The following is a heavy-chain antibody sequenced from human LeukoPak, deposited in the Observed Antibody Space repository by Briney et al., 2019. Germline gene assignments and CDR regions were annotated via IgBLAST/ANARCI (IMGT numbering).Heavy chain of an antibody. CDR1: GFTFSSYA. CDR2: ISGSGGST. J-gene: IGHJ6*03. CDR3: ARGGYDYVWGSFVSYYYYYMDV. V-gene: IGHV3-23*01. Sequence: GGSLRLSCAASGFTFSSYAMSWVRQAPGKGLEWVSAISGSGGSTYYADSVKGRFTISRDNAKNSLYLRMNSLRAEDTAVYYCARGGYDYVWGSFVSYYYYYMDVWGKGTTVTVSS. D-gene: IGHD3-16*01.